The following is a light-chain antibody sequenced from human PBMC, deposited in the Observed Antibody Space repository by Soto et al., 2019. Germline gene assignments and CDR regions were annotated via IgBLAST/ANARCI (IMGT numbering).Light chain of an antibody. Sequence: EIVLTQSPGTLSLSPGERATLSCRASQSVSSSYLAWYQQKPGQAPWLLIYGASSRATGIPDRFSGSGSGTAITLTISRLEPEDFAVYYCQQYGSSPSPFGQGTRLEMK. V-gene: IGKV3-20*01. J-gene: IGKJ5*01. CDR3: QQYGSSPSP. CDR2: GAS. CDR1: QSVSSSY.